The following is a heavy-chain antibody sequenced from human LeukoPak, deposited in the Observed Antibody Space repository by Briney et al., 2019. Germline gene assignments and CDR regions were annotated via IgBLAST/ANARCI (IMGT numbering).Heavy chain of an antibody. CDR1: GFTFSSHS. CDR3: ARDWRNKYSNSWSRGEWYFDL. D-gene: IGHD6-13*01. Sequence: GGSLRLSCAASGFTFSSHSLNWVRQAPGKGLEWVSSISSSSSYIYYADSVKGRFSISRDNTKNSLFLQMNSLTAEDTAVFYCARDWRNKYSNSWSRGEWYFDLWGRGTLVTVSS. CDR2: ISSSSSYI. J-gene: IGHJ2*01. V-gene: IGHV3-21*01.